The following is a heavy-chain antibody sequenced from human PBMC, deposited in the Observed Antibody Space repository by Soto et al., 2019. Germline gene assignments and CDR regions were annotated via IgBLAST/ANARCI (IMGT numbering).Heavy chain of an antibody. Sequence: PSETLSLTCSGSGASIRSGGFYWSWLRQSPGKGLEWIGHIYYTGSTFVSPSLKGRLTISLDTSKNQFSLDLSSVTAADTAMYYCARIEMASIKWGRGTLVTVSS. D-gene: IGHD5-12*01. CDR1: GASIRSGGFY. CDR2: IYYTGST. CDR3: ARIEMASIK. J-gene: IGHJ4*02. V-gene: IGHV4-31*03.